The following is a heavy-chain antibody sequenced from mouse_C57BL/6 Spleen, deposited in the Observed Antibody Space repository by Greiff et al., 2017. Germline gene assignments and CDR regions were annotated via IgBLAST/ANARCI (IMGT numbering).Heavy chain of an antibody. J-gene: IGHJ2*01. D-gene: IGHD1-1*01. CDR1: GYTFTDYE. Sequence: QVQLKQSGAELVRPGASVTLSCEASGYTFTDYEMHWVKQTPVHGLEWIGAIDPETGGTAYNQKFKGKAILTADKSSSTAYMELRSLTSEDSAVYYCTRWITTVVAYFDYWGQGTTLTVSS. V-gene: IGHV1-15*01. CDR2: IDPETGGT. CDR3: TRWITTVVAYFDY.